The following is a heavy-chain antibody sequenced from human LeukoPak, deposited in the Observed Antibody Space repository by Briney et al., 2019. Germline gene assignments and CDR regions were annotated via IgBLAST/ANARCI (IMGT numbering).Heavy chain of an antibody. CDR2: IGTAGDT. D-gene: IGHD2-15*01. J-gene: IGHJ4*02. CDR3: AKAPVTTCSGAYCYPFDY. Sequence: AGGSLSLACAASGFTFSSYDMHWVRHAKGKGLEWVSAIGTAGDTYYPGSVKGRYTISRENAKNSVYLQMNSLRAGDTAVYYCAKAPVTTCSGAYCYPFDYWSQGTLVTVSS. CDR1: GFTFSSYD. V-gene: IGHV3-13*01.